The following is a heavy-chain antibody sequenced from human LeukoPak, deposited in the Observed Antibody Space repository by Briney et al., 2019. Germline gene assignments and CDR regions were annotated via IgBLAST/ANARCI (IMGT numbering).Heavy chain of an antibody. V-gene: IGHV3-30*18. Sequence: GGSLRLSCAASGFTFSSYGMHWVRQAPGKGLEWVAVISYDGSNKHYADSVKGRFTISRDNSKNTLYLQMNSLRAEDTAVYYCAKDIGEMATIYYYYYYGMDVWGQGTTVTVSS. CDR3: AKDIGEMATIYYYYYYGMDV. D-gene: IGHD5-24*01. CDR1: GFTFSSYG. J-gene: IGHJ6*02. CDR2: ISYDGSNK.